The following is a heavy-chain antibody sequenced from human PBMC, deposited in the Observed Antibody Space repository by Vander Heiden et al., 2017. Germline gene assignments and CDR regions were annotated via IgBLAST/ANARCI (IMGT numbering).Heavy chain of an antibody. CDR1: GFSLSTSGMC. CDR3: ARISWDYSNYEGWFDP. V-gene: IGHV2-70*01. Sequence: QVTLRESGPALVKPTQTLTLTCTFSGFSLSTSGMCVSWIRQPPGKALEWLALIDWDDDKYYSTSLKTRLTISKDTSKNQVVLTMTNMDPVDTATYYCARISWDYSNYEGWFDPWGQGTLVTVS. J-gene: IGHJ5*02. D-gene: IGHD4-4*01. CDR2: IDWDDDK.